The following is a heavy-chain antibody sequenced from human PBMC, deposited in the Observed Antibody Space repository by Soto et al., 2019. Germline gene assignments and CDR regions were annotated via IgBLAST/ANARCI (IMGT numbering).Heavy chain of an antibody. Sequence: PSETLSLTCTVSGGSLSSGDCYWSWISKPPGKGLEWIGYIYYSGSSNYNPSLKSRVTISVDTSKNQFSLKLSSVTAADTAVYYCARVPRPYDSSGYFLDYWGQGTLVTVSS. V-gene: IGHV4-61*08. CDR2: IYYSGSS. CDR3: ARVPRPYDSSGYFLDY. CDR1: GGSLSSGDCY. D-gene: IGHD3-22*01. J-gene: IGHJ4*02.